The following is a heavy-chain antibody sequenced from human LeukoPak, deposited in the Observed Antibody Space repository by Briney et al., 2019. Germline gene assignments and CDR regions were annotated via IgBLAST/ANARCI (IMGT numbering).Heavy chain of an antibody. CDR1: GFTFSNYW. CDR2: IKEDGSQE. D-gene: IGHD1-14*01. CDR3: ARRGNLARAFFDY. J-gene: IGHJ4*02. Sequence: GGSLRLSCAASGFTFSNYWMGWVRQAPGKGLEWVANIKEDGSQEHYVDSVKGRFTISRDNAKNSLYLQMNSLRAEDTAIYFCARRGNLARAFFDYWGQGTLVIVSS. V-gene: IGHV3-7*01.